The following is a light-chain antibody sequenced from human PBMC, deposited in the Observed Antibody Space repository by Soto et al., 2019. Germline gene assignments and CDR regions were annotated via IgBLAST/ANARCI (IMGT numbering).Light chain of an antibody. CDR1: SSDVGGYNY. V-gene: IGLV2-14*01. CDR2: EVS. CDR3: SSYTSRTTMV. J-gene: IGLJ3*02. Sequence: QSALTQPASVSGSPGQSITISCTGTSSDVGGYNYVSWYQQHPGKAPKLMICEVSNRPSGVSNRFSGSKSGNTASLTISGLQAEDEADYYCSSYTSRTTMVFGGGTKHTVL.